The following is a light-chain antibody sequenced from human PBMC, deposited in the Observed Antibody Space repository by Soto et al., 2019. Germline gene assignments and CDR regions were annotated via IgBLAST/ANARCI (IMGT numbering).Light chain of an antibody. CDR2: GAS. CDR1: QTVSSNY. CDR3: HQRYNWPRVT. V-gene: IGKV3D-20*02. Sequence: EIILTQSPDTLSLSPGERATLSCRASQTVSSNYLAWCQQRPGQAPRLLIYGASIRATGIPDRFSGSGSGTDFTLTITSLEPEDFAVYFCHQRYNWPRVTFGQGTRLEIK. J-gene: IGKJ5*01.